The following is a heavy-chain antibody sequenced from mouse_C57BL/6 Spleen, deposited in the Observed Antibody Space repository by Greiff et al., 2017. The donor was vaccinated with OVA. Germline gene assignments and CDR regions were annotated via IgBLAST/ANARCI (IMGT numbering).Heavy chain of an antibody. V-gene: IGHV1-50*01. J-gene: IGHJ2*01. CDR3: AREKGTGTNY. CDR1: GYTFTSYW. Sequence: VQLQQSGAELVKPGASVKLSCKASGYTFTSYWMQWVKQRPGQGLEWIGEIDPSDSYTNYNQKFKGKATLTVDTSSSTAYMQLSSLTSEDSAVYYCAREKGTGTNYWGQGTTLTVSS. CDR2: IDPSDSYT. D-gene: IGHD4-1*01.